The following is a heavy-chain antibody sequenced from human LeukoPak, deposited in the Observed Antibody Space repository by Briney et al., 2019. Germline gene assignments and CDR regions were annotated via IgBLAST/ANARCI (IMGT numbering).Heavy chain of an antibody. D-gene: IGHD6-19*01. CDR1: GGSISSYY. CDR2: INHSGST. Sequence: SETLSLTCTVSGGSISSYYWSWIRQPPGKGLEWIGEINHSGSTNYNPSLKSRVTISVDTSKNQFSLKLSSVTAADTAVYYCARVVAVAGPKGGFDIWGQGTMVTVSS. J-gene: IGHJ3*02. CDR3: ARVVAVAGPKGGFDI. V-gene: IGHV4-34*01.